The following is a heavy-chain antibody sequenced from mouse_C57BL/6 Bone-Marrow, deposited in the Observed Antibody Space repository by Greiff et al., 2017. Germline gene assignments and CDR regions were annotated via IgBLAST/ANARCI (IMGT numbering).Heavy chain of an antibody. CDR1: GYTFTSYW. Sequence: QVQLQQSGAELVKPGASVKMSCKASGYTFTSYWITWVKQRPGQGLEWIGDIYPTSGRTNYNEKFKSKARLTVDTSSNTAYMQLSSLTSEDSAVFYCAGSGPLGRSFNYWGQGTTLTVSS. CDR2: IYPTSGRT. CDR3: AGSGPLGRSFNY. J-gene: IGHJ2*01. D-gene: IGHD4-1*01. V-gene: IGHV1-55*01.